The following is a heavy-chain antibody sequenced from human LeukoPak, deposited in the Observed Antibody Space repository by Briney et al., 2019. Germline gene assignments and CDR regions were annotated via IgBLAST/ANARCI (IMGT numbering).Heavy chain of an antibody. V-gene: IGHV3-30*04. J-gene: IGHJ3*02. Sequence: QPGGSLRLSCAASGFTFSSYAMHWVRQAPGKGLEWVAVISYDGSNKYYADSVKGRFTISRDNSKNTLCLQMNSLRAEDTAVYYCARDDRQWLDIFGAFDIWGQGTMVTVSS. CDR1: GFTFSSYA. CDR2: ISYDGSNK. D-gene: IGHD6-19*01. CDR3: ARDDRQWLDIFGAFDI.